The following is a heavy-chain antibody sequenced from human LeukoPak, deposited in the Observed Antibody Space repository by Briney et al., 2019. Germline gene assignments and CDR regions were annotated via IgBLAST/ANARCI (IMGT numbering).Heavy chain of an antibody. J-gene: IGHJ6*02. V-gene: IGHV3-7*01. CDR2: IKQDGRER. CDR1: GFTFSDYY. CDR3: ARDLTVTTGSYYYYYVMDV. D-gene: IGHD4-17*01. Sequence: GGSLRLSCAASGFTFSDYYMSWIRQTPGKGLEWGANIKQDGRERYYVDSVKGRFTISRDNAKNSLFLQMTSLRAEDTAVYYCARDLTVTTGSYYYYYVMDVWGQGTLVTVSS.